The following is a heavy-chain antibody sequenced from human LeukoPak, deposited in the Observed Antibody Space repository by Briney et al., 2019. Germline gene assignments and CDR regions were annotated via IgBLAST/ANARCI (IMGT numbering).Heavy chain of an antibody. Sequence: ASVTVSCKASGYTFTGYYMHWVRQAPGQGLEWMGWINPNSGGTNYEQKFQGRVTMTRDTSISTAYMELSRLRSDDTAVYYCARDPPTTVITPGDYWGQGTLVTVSS. D-gene: IGHD4-17*01. J-gene: IGHJ4*02. CDR2: INPNSGGT. CDR3: ARDPPTTVITPGDY. V-gene: IGHV1-2*02. CDR1: GYTFTGYY.